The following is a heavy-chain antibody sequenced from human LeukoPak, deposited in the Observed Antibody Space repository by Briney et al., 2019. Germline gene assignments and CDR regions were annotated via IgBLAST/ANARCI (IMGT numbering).Heavy chain of an antibody. J-gene: IGHJ4*02. CDR3: ARDLYRIVVVPHYFDY. V-gene: IGHV3-7*01. Sequence: GGSLRLSCAASGFTFSSSWMNWVRQAPGKGLEWVANIKQDGSEKYYVDSVKGRFTISRDNAKNSLYLQMNSLRAEDTAVYYCARDLYRIVVVPHYFDYWGQGTLVTVSS. CDR2: IKQDGSEK. CDR1: GFTFSSSW. D-gene: IGHD3-22*01.